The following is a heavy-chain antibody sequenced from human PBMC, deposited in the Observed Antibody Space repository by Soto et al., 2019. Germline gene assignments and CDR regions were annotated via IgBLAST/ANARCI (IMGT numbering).Heavy chain of an antibody. V-gene: IGHV3-21*01. CDR3: ARDAHLDFWSGYCLDY. J-gene: IGHJ4*02. D-gene: IGHD3-3*01. CDR2: ISSSSSYI. CDR1: GFTFSSYS. Sequence: GGSLRLSCAASGFTFSSYSMNWVRQAPGKGLEWVSSISSSSSYIYYADSVKGRFTISRDNAKNSLYLQMNSLRAEDTAVYYCARDAHLDFWSGYCLDYWGQGTLVTVSS.